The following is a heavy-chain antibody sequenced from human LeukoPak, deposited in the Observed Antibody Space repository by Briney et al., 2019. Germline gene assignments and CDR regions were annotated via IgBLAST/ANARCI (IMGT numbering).Heavy chain of an antibody. V-gene: IGHV1-8*03. Sequence: GASVKVSCKASGYTFTSYDINWVRQATGQGLEWMGWMNPNSGNTGYAQKFQGGVTITWNTSISTAYMELSSLRSEDTAVYYCARVVPAASTLGGAFDIWGQGTMVTVSS. CDR3: ARVVPAASTLGGAFDI. CDR2: MNPNSGNT. CDR1: GYTFTSYD. D-gene: IGHD2-2*01. J-gene: IGHJ3*02.